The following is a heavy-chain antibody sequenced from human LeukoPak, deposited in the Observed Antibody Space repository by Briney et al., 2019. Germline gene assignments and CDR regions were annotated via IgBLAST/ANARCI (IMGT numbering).Heavy chain of an antibody. V-gene: IGHV1-2*02. D-gene: IGHD3-10*01. Sequence: ASVEVSCKASGYTFTGYYMHWVRQAPGQGLEWMGWINPNSGGTNYAQKFQGRVTLTRDTSISTAYMELSRLRSDDTAVYYCATDAPGTGFDYWGQGTLVTVSS. J-gene: IGHJ4*02. CDR3: ATDAPGTGFDY. CDR1: GYTFTGYY. CDR2: INPNSGGT.